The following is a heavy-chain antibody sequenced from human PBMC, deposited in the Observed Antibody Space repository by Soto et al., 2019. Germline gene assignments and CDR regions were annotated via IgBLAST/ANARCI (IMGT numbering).Heavy chain of an antibody. D-gene: IGHD3-22*01. Sequence: HPGGSLRLSCAASGFTFSSYAMSWVRQAPGKGLEWVSAISGSGGSTYYADSVKGRFTISRDNSKNTLYLQMNSLRAEDTAVYYCAKDLVRITMIVVVINTYGMDVWGQGTTVTVSS. CDR1: GFTFSSYA. CDR2: ISGSGGST. J-gene: IGHJ6*02. CDR3: AKDLVRITMIVVVINTYGMDV. V-gene: IGHV3-23*01.